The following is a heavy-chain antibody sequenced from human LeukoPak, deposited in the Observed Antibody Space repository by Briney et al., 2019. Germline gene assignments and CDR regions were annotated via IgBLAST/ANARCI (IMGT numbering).Heavy chain of an antibody. CDR3: ARATQWAPIAVAGYFDY. J-gene: IGHJ4*02. Sequence: ASEKVSCKASGYTFTGYYMHWVRQAPGQGLEWMGWISAYNGNTNYAQKLQGRVTMTTDTSTSTAYMELRSLRSDDTAVYYCARATQWAPIAVAGYFDYWGQGTLVTVSS. CDR1: GYTFTGYY. D-gene: IGHD6-19*01. CDR2: ISAYNGNT. V-gene: IGHV1-18*04.